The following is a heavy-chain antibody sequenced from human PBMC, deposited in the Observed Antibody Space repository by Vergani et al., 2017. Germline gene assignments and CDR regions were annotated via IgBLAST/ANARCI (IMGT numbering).Heavy chain of an antibody. V-gene: IGHV3-30*02. CDR1: GFTFSSYG. D-gene: IGHD3-9*01. CDR2: IRYDGSNK. CDR3: SKCPYDILTGYLDFDY. J-gene: IGHJ4*02. Sequence: QVQLVESGGGVVQPGGSLRLSCAASGFTFSSYGMHWVRQAPGKGLEWVAFIRYDGSNKYYADSVKGRFTISRDNSKNTLYLQMNSLRAEDTAVYYCSKCPYDILTGYLDFDYWGQGSLVTVSS.